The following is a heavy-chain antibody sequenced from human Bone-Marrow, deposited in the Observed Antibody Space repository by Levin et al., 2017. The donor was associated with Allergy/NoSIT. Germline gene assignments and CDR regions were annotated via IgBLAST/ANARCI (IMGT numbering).Heavy chain of an antibody. J-gene: IGHJ4*02. Sequence: TSETLSLTCSVSGGSISSGNYYWNWIRQHPGKGLEWIGYIQYSGSTYYNPSLKSRVTMSLDTSKNHFSLKLSSVTAADMAVYYCAKGSGGSLWVFDYWGQGTLVTVSS. CDR2: IQYSGST. CDR1: GGSISSGNYY. D-gene: IGHD2-15*01. V-gene: IGHV4-31*03. CDR3: AKGSGGSLWVFDY.